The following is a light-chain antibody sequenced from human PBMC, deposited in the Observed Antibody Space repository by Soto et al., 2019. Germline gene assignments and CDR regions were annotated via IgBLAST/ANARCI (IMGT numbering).Light chain of an antibody. Sequence: QLVLTQPPSASASLGASVTLTCTLSSGYSNYKVDWYQQRPGKGPRFVMRVGTGGIVGSKGDGIPDRFSVLCSGLNRYLTIKNIQEEDESDYHCGADHGSGSNFVYLVFGGGTKLTVL. V-gene: IGLV9-49*01. J-gene: IGLJ2*01. CDR1: SGYSNYK. CDR2: VGTGGIVG. CDR3: GADHGSGSNFVYLV.